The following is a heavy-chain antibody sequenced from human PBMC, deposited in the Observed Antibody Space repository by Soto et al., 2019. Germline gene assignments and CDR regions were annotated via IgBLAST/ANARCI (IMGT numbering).Heavy chain of an antibody. CDR2: IYYSGST. V-gene: IGHV4-59*01. D-gene: IGHD3-3*01. Sequence: SETLSLTCTVSGGSISNYYWTWIRQPPGKGLEWIGYIYYSGSTNYNPSLKSRVTISVDTSKNQFSLKLTSVTAADTAVYYCARLEGGYWEFDYWGQGTLVTVSS. J-gene: IGHJ4*02. CDR3: ARLEGGYWEFDY. CDR1: GGSISNYY.